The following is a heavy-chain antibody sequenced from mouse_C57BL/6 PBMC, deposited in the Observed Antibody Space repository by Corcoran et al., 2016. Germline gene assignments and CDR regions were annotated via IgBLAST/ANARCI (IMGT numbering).Heavy chain of an antibody. J-gene: IGHJ4*01. CDR2: INPNNGGT. CDR3: ASYDSLYAMDY. CDR1: GYTFTDYY. Sequence: EVQLQQSGPELVKPGASVKISCKASGYTFTDYYMNWVKQSHGKSLEWIGDINPNNGGTSYNQKFKGKATLTVDKSSSTAYMELRSLTSADSAVYYCASYDSLYAMDYWGQGTSVTVSS. D-gene: IGHD2-4*01. V-gene: IGHV1-26*01.